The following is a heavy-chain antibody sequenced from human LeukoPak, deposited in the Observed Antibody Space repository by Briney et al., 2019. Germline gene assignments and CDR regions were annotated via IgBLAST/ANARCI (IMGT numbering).Heavy chain of an antibody. CDR1: GYTFTSYG. CDR3: ARDSDYYYDSSAWGFDY. CDR2: ISAYNGNT. D-gene: IGHD3-22*01. Sequence: GASVKVSCKVSGYTFTSYGISWVRQAPGQGLEWMGWISAYNGNTNYAQKLQGRVTMTTDTSTSTAYMELRSLRSDDTAVYYCARDSDYYYDSSAWGFDYWGRGTLVTVSS. V-gene: IGHV1-18*01. J-gene: IGHJ4*02.